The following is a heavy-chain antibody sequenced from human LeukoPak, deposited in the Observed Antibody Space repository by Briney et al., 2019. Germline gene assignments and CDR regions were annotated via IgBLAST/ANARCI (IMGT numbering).Heavy chain of an antibody. D-gene: IGHD3-16*01. Sequence: PSETLSLTCTVSGGSISSDRFYWTWVRRPAGKGLEWIGRIKSSNTNYNPSLKSRVSISLDTSTNQFSLKLSSLTAADTAVYYCARVPDWTYVPDYWGQGTLVTVSS. CDR3: ARVPDWTYVPDY. V-gene: IGHV4-61*02. CDR2: IKSSNT. CDR1: GGSISSDRFY. J-gene: IGHJ4*02.